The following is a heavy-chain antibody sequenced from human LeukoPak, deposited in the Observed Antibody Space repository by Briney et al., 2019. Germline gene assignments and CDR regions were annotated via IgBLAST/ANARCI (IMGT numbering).Heavy chain of an antibody. V-gene: IGHV4-34*01. CDR1: GGSFTDYF. CDR3: ARGRFAKIVVVHSFHYGTDV. CDR2: INDYTGNT. D-gene: IGHD3-22*01. J-gene: IGHJ6*02. Sequence: PSETLSLTCDVFGGSFTDYFWTWIRQSPGKGLEWIGEINDYTGNTNYNPSLNSRVSISLEKSKNQFSLELRSVTAADTAVYYCARGRFAKIVVVHSFHYGTDVWGQGTTVTVSS.